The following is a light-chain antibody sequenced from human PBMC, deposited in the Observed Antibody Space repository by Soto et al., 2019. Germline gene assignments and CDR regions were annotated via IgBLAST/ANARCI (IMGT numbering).Light chain of an antibody. Sequence: DVVMTQSPLSLPVTLGQPASISCRSSQSLVYSDGNTYLNWFQQRPGQSPRRLIYKVSNRDSGVPDRFSGSGPGTDFTLKISRLEAEDVGVYYCIQGTREPEKYTCGQGTELEIK. J-gene: IGKJ2*01. CDR1: QSLVYSDGNTY. CDR2: KVS. CDR3: IQGTREPEKYT. V-gene: IGKV2-30*01.